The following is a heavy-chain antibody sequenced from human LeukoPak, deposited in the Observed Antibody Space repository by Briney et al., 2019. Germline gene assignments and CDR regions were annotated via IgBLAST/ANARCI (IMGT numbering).Heavy chain of an antibody. D-gene: IGHD6-13*01. Sequence: PGGSLRLPCSASGFTFSSYAMHWVRQAPGKGLEYVSAISSNGGSTYYADSVKGRFTISRDNSKNTLYLQMSSLRAEDTAVYYCVKDHEGDSSSWWLFDYWGQGTLVTVSS. CDR2: ISSNGGST. CDR1: GFTFSSYA. J-gene: IGHJ4*02. CDR3: VKDHEGDSSSWWLFDY. V-gene: IGHV3-64D*06.